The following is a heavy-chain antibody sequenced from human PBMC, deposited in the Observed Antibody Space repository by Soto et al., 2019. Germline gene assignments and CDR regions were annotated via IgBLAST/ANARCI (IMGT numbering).Heavy chain of an antibody. CDR2: VYYSGST. V-gene: IGHV4-39*01. Sequence: QLQLQESGPGLVKPSETLSLTCTVSGGSISSSSYYWGWIRQPPGKGLEWIGGVYYSGSTNYNPSLKSRVTITVDTSKNQFSLKLSSVTAADTAVYYCARQGPRAVAAHAFDIWGQGTMVTVSS. CDR3: ARQGPRAVAAHAFDI. D-gene: IGHD2-15*01. J-gene: IGHJ3*02. CDR1: GGSISSSSYY.